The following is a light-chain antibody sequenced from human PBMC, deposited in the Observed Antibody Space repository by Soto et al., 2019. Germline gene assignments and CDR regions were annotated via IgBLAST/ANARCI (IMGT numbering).Light chain of an antibody. V-gene: IGKV1-39*01. CDR1: QSISSY. CDR3: QQTYSIPLT. Sequence: DIQMTQSPSSLSSSVGDRFTITCRASQSISSYLNWYQQKPGKAPKLLIYAASSLQSGVPSRFSGSGSGTDFTLAISALQPDDFATYFCQQTYSIPLTFGGGTKVDI. J-gene: IGKJ4*01. CDR2: AAS.